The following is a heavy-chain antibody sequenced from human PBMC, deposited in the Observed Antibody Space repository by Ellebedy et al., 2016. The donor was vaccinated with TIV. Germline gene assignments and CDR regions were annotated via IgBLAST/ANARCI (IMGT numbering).Heavy chain of an antibody. Sequence: AASVKVSCKASGDTCTSYAIHWVRQAPGQRLEWMGWINAGNGDTKYSQRFQGRVTITRDTSATTGYMELSSLRSEDTAVYYCARDWGVTVAGFDYWGQGTLVTISS. CDR2: INAGNGDT. CDR3: ARDWGVTVAGFDY. V-gene: IGHV1-3*01. D-gene: IGHD6-19*01. J-gene: IGHJ4*02. CDR1: GDTCTSYA.